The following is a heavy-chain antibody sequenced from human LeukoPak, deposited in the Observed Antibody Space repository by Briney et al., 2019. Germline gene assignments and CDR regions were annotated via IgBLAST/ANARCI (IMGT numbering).Heavy chain of an antibody. D-gene: IGHD4-23*01. J-gene: IGHJ4*02. CDR1: GGSISSSSYY. Sequence: SETLSLTCTVSGGSISSSSYYWGWIRQPPGKGLEWIGSIYHSGSTNYNPSLKSRVTISVDKSKNQFSLKLSSVTAADTAVYYCARAGGSYRFRYFDYWGQGTLVTVSS. V-gene: IGHV4-39*07. CDR3: ARAGGSYRFRYFDY. CDR2: IYHSGST.